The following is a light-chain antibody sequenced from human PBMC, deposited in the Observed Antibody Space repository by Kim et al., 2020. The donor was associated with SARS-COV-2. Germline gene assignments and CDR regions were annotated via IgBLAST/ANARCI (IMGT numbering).Light chain of an antibody. V-gene: IGKV6-21*02. J-gene: IGKJ2*01. CDR3: HQSSSLPDS. Sequence: SVTPKEKLAITCRASQSVSSSIHWYHQKPDQSPKLLINYTTQSISGVPSRFSGSRPGTDFTRPIHGLEAEDAATYYCHQSSSLPDSCGQGTKPEF. CDR2: YTT. CDR1: QSVSSS.